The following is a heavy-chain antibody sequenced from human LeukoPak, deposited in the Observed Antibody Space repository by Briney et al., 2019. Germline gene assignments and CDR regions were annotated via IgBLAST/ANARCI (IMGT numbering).Heavy chain of an antibody. CDR3: AREPGITIFGVVAFDY. V-gene: IGHV1-18*01. D-gene: IGHD3-3*01. CDR1: GYTFTSYG. Sequence: GASVKVSCKASGYTFTSYGISWVRQAPGQGLEWMGWISAYNGNTNYAQKLQGRVTMTTDTSTSTAYMELRSLRSDDTAVYYCAREPGITIFGVVAFDYWGQGTLVTVSS. CDR2: ISAYNGNT. J-gene: IGHJ4*02.